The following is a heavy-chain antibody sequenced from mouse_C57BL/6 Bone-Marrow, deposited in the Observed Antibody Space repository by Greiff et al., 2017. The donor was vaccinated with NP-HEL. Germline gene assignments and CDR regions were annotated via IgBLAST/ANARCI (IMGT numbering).Heavy chain of an antibody. CDR2: IYPGDGDT. CDR3: AREGGLSYCDY. V-gene: IGHV1-82*01. D-gene: IGHD3-1*01. CDR1: GYAFSSSW. Sequence: QVQLQQSGPELVKPGASVKLSCKASGYAFSSSWMNWVKQRPGKGLEWIGRIYPGDGDTNYNGKFKGKATLTADKSSSTAYMQLSSLTSEYSAVYFCAREGGLSYCDYWGQGTTLTVSS. J-gene: IGHJ2*01.